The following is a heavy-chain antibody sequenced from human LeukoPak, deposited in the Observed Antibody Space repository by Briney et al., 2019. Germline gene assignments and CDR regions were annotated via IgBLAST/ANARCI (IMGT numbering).Heavy chain of an antibody. CDR3: ARVFRGAVTSNWLDP. Sequence: TSETLSLTCSVSGASMNGHYWTWIRLSPGKGLEWIGYISDSGSTSYNPSLRSRVIMALEASKTEFSLRLNSVTVADTAVYYCARVFRGAVTSNWLDPWGQGTLVTVSS. D-gene: IGHD3-3*01. CDR1: GASMNGHY. CDR2: ISDSGST. J-gene: IGHJ5*02. V-gene: IGHV4-59*11.